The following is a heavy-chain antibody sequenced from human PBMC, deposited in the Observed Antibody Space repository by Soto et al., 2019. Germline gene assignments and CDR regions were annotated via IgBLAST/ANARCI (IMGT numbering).Heavy chain of an antibody. CDR2: IWNDGSNK. D-gene: IGHD2-2*01. V-gene: IGHV3-33*01. CDR1: GFTFSSYG. Sequence: QVQLVESGGGVVQPGRSLRLSCAASGFTFSSYGMHWVRQAPGKGLEWVADIWNDGSNKYYADSVKGRFTISRDNSKNTLNLQMTSLREEDTAVYYGTRDARTLGYCSSTCCDRGWFDPWGQGTLVTVSS. CDR3: TRDARTLGYCSSTCCDRGWFDP. J-gene: IGHJ5*02.